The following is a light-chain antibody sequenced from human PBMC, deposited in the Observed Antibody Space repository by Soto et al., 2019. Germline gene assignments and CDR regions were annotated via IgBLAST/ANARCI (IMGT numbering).Light chain of an antibody. Sequence: DIQMTQSPSTLSASVGDRVTITCRASQSISSWLAWCQQKPGKAPKLLIYKASSLESGVPSRFSGSGSGTEFTLTISSLQPDDVATYYCQQYNSYPWTFGQGTKVDIK. J-gene: IGKJ1*01. CDR3: QQYNSYPWT. V-gene: IGKV1-5*03. CDR1: QSISSW. CDR2: KAS.